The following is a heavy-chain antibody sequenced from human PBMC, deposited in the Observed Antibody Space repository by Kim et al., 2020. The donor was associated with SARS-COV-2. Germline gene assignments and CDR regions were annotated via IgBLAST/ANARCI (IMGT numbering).Heavy chain of an antibody. CDR2: VIPILSTP. D-gene: IGHD3-10*01. Sequence: SVKVSCKASGDTLSTYTINWVRQAPGQGLEWVGNVIPILSTPNYAQRFQGRVTITADELTSTGYLELSSLTYEDTAVYYCAKEAGSHDGLDVWGQGTMVVVSS. V-gene: IGHV1-69*08. J-gene: IGHJ3*01. CDR3: AKEAGSHDGLDV. CDR1: GDTLSTYT.